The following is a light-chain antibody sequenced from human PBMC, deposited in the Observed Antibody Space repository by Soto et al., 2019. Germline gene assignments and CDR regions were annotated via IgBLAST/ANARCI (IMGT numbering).Light chain of an antibody. CDR3: SSYAGSHTYV. CDR2: DVS. CDR1: SSDVGGYNY. Sequence: QSVLTQPRSVSGSPGQSVTISCTGTSSDVGGYNYVSWYQQHPGKAPKLMIYDVSKRPSGVPDRFSGSKSGNTASLTISGLQAEDEAEYYCSSYAGSHTYVFGTGTKVTVL. J-gene: IGLJ1*01. V-gene: IGLV2-11*01.